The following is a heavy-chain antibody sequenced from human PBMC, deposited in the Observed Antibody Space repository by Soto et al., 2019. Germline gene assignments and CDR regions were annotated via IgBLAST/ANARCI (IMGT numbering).Heavy chain of an antibody. J-gene: IGHJ6*02. V-gene: IGHV3-23*01. CDR2: ISGSGGST. CDR1: GFTFSSYA. Sequence: EVQLLESGGGLVQPGGSLRLSCAASGFTFSSYAMSWVRQAPGKGLEWVSAISGSGGSTYYADSVKGRFTISRDNSKKTLYLQMNSLRAEDTAVYYCAKEGLTGDLYYYYYGMDVWGQGTTVTVSS. D-gene: IGHD7-27*01. CDR3: AKEGLTGDLYYYYYGMDV.